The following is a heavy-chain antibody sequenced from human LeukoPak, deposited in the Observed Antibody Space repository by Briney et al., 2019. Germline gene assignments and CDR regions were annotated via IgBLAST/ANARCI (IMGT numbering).Heavy chain of an antibody. D-gene: IGHD3-3*01. CDR1: GYTFTSYD. CDR3: ARVGLRFLDGGRYNWFDP. Sequence: GASVKVSCKASGYTFTSYDINWVRQATGQGLEWMGWMNPNSGNTGYAQKFQGRVTMTRNTSKSTAYMELSSLRSEDTAVYYCARVGLRFLDGGRYNWFDPWGQGTLVTVSS. CDR2: MNPNSGNT. J-gene: IGHJ5*02. V-gene: IGHV1-8*01.